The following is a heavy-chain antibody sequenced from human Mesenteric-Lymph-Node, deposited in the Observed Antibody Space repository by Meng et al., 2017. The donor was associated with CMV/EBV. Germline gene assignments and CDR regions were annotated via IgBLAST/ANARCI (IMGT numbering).Heavy chain of an antibody. J-gene: IGHJ4*02. CDR3: ARADMPFRGIVVVPGAIQPSHY. Sequence: ASVKVSCKASGYTFTNYYMHWVRQAPGQGLEWMGWINPNSGDTNYAQRFQSRVTLTRDTSITTAYMELSRLRSDDTAFYYCARADMPFRGIVVVPGAIQPSHYWGQGTLVTVSS. CDR2: INPNSGDT. CDR1: GYTFTNYY. D-gene: IGHD2-2*02. V-gene: IGHV1-2*02.